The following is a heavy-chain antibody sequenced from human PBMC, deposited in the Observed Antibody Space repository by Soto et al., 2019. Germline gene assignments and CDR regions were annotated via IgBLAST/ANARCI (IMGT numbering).Heavy chain of an antibody. Sequence: EVQLLESGGGLVQPGGSLTLSCAASGFTFSNYAMSWVRQAPGKGLEWVSGISGRGSTNYADSVKGRFTISRDNSKNTLYLQMNSLRAEDTAVYYCATLQLGREEVFDSWGQGTLVTVSS. J-gene: IGHJ4*02. CDR1: GFTFSNYA. CDR3: ATLQLGREEVFDS. D-gene: IGHD1-1*01. CDR2: ISGRGST. V-gene: IGHV3-23*01.